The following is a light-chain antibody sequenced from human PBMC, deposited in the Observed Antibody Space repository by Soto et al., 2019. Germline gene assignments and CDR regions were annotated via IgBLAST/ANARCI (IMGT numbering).Light chain of an antibody. CDR2: AAS. V-gene: IGKV1-8*01. CDR3: QQYYSYPLV. J-gene: IGKJ3*01. CDR1: QGISSY. Sequence: NRMTQSPSSFSASTGDRVTITCRASQGISSYLAWYQQKPGKAPKLLIYAASTLQSGVPSRFSGSGSGTDFTLTISCLQSEDFATYYCQQYYSYPLVFGPGTKVDIK.